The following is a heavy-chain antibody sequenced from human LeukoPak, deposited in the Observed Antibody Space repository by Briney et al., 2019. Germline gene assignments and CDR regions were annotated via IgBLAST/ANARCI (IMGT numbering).Heavy chain of an antibody. CDR2: INHSGST. Sequence: SETLSLTCAVYGGSFSGYYWSWIRQPPGKGLEWIGEINHSGSTNYNPSLKSRVTISVDTSKNQFSLKLSSVTAADTAVYYCARWATVTFYYYYGMDVGGQGTTVTVSS. V-gene: IGHV4-34*01. CDR1: GGSFSGYY. J-gene: IGHJ6*02. D-gene: IGHD4-17*01. CDR3: ARWATVTFYYYYGMDV.